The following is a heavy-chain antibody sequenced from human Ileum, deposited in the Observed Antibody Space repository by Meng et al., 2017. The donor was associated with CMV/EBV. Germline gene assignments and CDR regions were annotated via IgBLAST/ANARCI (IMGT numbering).Heavy chain of an antibody. V-gene: IGHV5-51*01. CDR1: GYSFPSHW. J-gene: IGHJ4*02. CDR3: ARGKTGVTEFDY. Sequence: GESLKISCKGSGYSFPSHWIGWVRQMPGKGLEWLGIIYPANYDTRYSPSFQGQVTISVDKSIKTAYLLWSSLKASDTAMYYCARGKTGVTEFDYWGQGTLVTVSS. D-gene: IGHD2-21*02. CDR2: IYPANYDT.